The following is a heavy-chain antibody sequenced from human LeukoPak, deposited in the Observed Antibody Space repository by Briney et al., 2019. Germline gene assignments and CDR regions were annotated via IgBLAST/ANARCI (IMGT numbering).Heavy chain of an antibody. CDR1: GGSISSSSYY. J-gene: IGHJ4*02. CDR3: ARHRTRSRPLDY. Sequence: SETLSLTCTVSGGSISSSSYYWGWIRQPPGKGLEWIGTIYYSGSTYYNPSLKSRVTISVDTSKNQFSLKLSSVTAADTAVYYCARHRTRSRPLDYWGQGTLVTVSS. D-gene: IGHD1-7*01. V-gene: IGHV4-39*01. CDR2: IYYSGST.